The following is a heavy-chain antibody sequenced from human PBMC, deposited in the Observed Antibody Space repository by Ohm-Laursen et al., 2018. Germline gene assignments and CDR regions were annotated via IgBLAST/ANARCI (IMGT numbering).Heavy chain of an antibody. D-gene: IGHD6-13*01. CDR3: ASGLYSNSWFIEEDY. CDR1: GFTISSYS. CDR2: ISSLGRYI. Sequence: SLRLSCAAPGFTISSYSMNWVRQAPGKGLEWVSSISSLGRYIYYADSVKGRFTISRDTVKNALYVQMNSLRAEDTAVYYCASGLYSNSWFIEEDYWGQGTLVTVSS. V-gene: IGHV3-21*01. J-gene: IGHJ4*02.